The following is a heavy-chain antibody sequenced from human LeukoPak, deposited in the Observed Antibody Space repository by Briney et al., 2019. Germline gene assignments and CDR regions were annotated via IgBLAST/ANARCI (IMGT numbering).Heavy chain of an antibody. CDR3: AKEVEYSSGWPYFDY. CDR1: GFTFSSYG. Sequence: GGSLRLSCAASGFTFSSYGMHWVRQAPGKGLEWVAVISYDGSNKYYADSVKGRFTISRDNSKNTLYLQMNSLRAEDTAVYYCAKEVEYSSGWPYFDYWGQGTLVTVSS. J-gene: IGHJ4*02. D-gene: IGHD6-19*01. V-gene: IGHV3-30*18. CDR2: ISYDGSNK.